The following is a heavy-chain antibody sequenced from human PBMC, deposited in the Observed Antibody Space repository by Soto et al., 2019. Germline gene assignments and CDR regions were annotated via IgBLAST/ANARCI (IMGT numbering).Heavy chain of an antibody. CDR1: GFTFSSYT. V-gene: IGHV3-21*01. CDR3: AKGGITGIPDDP. D-gene: IGHD1-20*01. J-gene: IGHJ5*02. Sequence: GGPLRLSCAASGFTFSSYTMNWVRQAPGKGLEWVSSISSSSNYIYYADSVKGRFTISRDNAKNSLSLQMNSLRAEDTAVYYCAKGGITGIPDDPWGQGTLVTVSS. CDR2: ISSSSNYI.